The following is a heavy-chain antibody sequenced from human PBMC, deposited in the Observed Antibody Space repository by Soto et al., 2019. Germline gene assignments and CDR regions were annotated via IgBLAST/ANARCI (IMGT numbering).Heavy chain of an antibody. V-gene: IGHV1-2*04. CDR1: GYTFTGYY. J-gene: IGHJ6*02. Sequence: ASVKVSCKASGYTFTGYYMHWVRQAPGQGLEWMGWINPNSGGTNYAQKLQGWVTMTRDTSISTAYMELSRLRSDDTAVYYCARDRGAGTTGYYGMDVWGQGTTVTVSS. CDR3: ARDRGAGTTGYYGMDV. CDR2: INPNSGGT. D-gene: IGHD1-7*01.